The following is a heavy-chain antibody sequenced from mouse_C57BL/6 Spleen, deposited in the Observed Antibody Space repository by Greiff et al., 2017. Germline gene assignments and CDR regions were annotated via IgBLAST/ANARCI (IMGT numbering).Heavy chain of an antibody. V-gene: IGHV3-6*01. D-gene: IGHD1-1*01. CDR3: ARDEGVVADWYFDV. Sequence: EVKLQESGPGLVKPSQSLSLTCSVTGYSITSGYYWNWIRQFPGNKLEWMGYISYDGSNNYNPSLKNRISITRDPSTNQFFLKLNSVTTEDTATYYCARDEGVVADWYFDVWGTGTTVTVSS. CDR2: ISYDGSN. CDR1: GYSITSGYY. J-gene: IGHJ1*03.